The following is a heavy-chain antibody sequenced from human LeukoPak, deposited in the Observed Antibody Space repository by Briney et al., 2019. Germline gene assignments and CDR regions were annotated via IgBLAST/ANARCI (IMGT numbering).Heavy chain of an antibody. D-gene: IGHD2-2*02. CDR3: ARDWYCSSSICYTDRNWFDP. CDR2: ISTTSSYT. V-gene: IGHV3-11*05. CDR1: GFTFSDYY. Sequence: AGGSLRLSCAASGFTFSDYYMSWIRQAPGKGLEWDSYISTTSSYTDYADSVRGRFTISRDNAKNLLDLQMNSLRPEDTAVYYCARDWYCSSSICYTDRNWFDPWGQGTLVTVSS. J-gene: IGHJ5*02.